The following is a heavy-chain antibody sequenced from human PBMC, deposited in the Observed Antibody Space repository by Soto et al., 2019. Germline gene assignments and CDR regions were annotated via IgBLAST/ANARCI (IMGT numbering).Heavy chain of an antibody. J-gene: IGHJ4*02. D-gene: IGHD6-13*01. CDR1: GFSFRNYE. Sequence: PGGSLRLSCVASGFSFRNYEMNWVRQAPGKGLEWLSYISSSGSTMYYADSVKGRFTISRDNAKNSLSLQINSLRAEDTALYYCTRRVKLAIDSWGQGTQVTVS. CDR2: ISSSGSTM. CDR3: TRRVKLAIDS. V-gene: IGHV3-48*03.